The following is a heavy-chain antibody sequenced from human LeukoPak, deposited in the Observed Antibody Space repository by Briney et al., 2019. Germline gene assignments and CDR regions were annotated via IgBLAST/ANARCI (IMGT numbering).Heavy chain of an antibody. V-gene: IGHV3-30*18. CDR2: ISYDGSNK. D-gene: IGHD5-24*01. CDR1: GFTFSSYG. CDR3: AKEDIWDGYNGALDY. Sequence: GGSLRLSCAASGFTFSSYGMHWVRQAPGKGLEWVAVISYDGSNKYYADSVKGRFTISRDNSKNTLYLQMNSLRAEDTAVYYCAKEDIWDGYNGALDYWGQGTLVTVSS. J-gene: IGHJ4*02.